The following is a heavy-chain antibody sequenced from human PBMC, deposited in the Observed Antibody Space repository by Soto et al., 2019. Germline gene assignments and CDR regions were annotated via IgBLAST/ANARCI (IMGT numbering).Heavy chain of an antibody. V-gene: IGHV4-59*08. J-gene: IGHJ4*02. D-gene: IGHD3-22*01. CDR2: IYYSGST. CDR3: GRHRGRSGYFDY. Sequence: PSETLSLTCTVSGGSISSYYWSWIRQPPGKGLEWIGYIYYSGSTNYNPSHKSRVTISVDTSKNQFSLKLSSVTAADTAVYYCGRHRGRSGYFDYWGQGALVTVSS. CDR1: GGSISSYY.